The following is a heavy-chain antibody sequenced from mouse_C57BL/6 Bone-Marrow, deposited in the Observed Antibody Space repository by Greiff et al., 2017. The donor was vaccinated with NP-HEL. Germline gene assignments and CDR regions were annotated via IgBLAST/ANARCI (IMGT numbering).Heavy chain of an antibody. J-gene: IGHJ4*01. Sequence: VQLQQSGAELVKPGASVKLSCTASGFNIKDYYMHWVKQRTEQGLEWIGRIDPEDGENKYAPKFQGKATITADTSYNTAYLQLSSLTSEDTAVYYCARLGPKWRDYYAMDYWGQGTSVTVSS. CDR2: IDPEDGEN. D-gene: IGHD3-3*01. V-gene: IGHV14-2*01. CDR1: GFNIKDYY. CDR3: ARLGPKWRDYYAMDY.